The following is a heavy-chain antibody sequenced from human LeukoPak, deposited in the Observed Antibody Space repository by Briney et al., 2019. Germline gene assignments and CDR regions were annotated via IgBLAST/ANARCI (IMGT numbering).Heavy chain of an antibody. CDR2: MYHSGST. J-gene: IGHJ5*01. CDR3: ARAPRQSSWYDS. V-gene: IGHV4-59*08. Sequence: SETLSVTCTVSGGSISSYYWGWIRQPPGKGMEWIGTMYHSGSTYYTPSLRSRVTISIDTSTNEVSLRLTSVAATDTAVYFCARAPRQSSWYDSWGQGTLVTVSS. CDR1: GGSISSYY. D-gene: IGHD6-13*01.